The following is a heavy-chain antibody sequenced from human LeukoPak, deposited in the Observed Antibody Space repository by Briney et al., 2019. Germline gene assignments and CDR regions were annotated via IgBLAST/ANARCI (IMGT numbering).Heavy chain of an antibody. Sequence: SETLSLTCAVSGYSISSGYYWGWIRLPPGKGLEWIGSIYHSGSTYYNPSLKSRVTISVDTSKNQLSLKLSSVTAADTAVYYCARVITMLRGVYSPVDSDRLDPWAQGTLVTVSS. CDR3: ARVITMLRGVYSPVDSDRLDP. J-gene: IGHJ5*02. CDR2: IYHSGST. D-gene: IGHD3-10*01. CDR1: GYSISSGYY. V-gene: IGHV4-38-2*01.